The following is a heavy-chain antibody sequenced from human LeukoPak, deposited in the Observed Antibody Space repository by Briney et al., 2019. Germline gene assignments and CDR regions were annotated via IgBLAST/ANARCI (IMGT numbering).Heavy chain of an antibody. CDR2: MNPNSGNT. CDR1: GYTFTSYD. CDR3: ARGGPTGTRIHYYDSSGYLSDY. Sequence: ASVKVSCKASGYTFTSYDINWVRQATGQGLEWMGWMNPNSGNTGYAQKFQGRVTITRNTSMSTAYMELSSLRSEDTAVYYCARGGPTGTRIHYYDSSGYLSDYWGQGTLVTVSS. J-gene: IGHJ4*02. V-gene: IGHV1-8*03. D-gene: IGHD3-22*01.